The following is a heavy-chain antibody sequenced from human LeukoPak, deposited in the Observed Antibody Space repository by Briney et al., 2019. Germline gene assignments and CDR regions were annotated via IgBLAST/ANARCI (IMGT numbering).Heavy chain of an antibody. J-gene: IGHJ5*02. CDR3: ARDYWSGYYLNWFDP. CDR2: IYTSGST. V-gene: IGHV4-4*07. Sequence: PSETLSLTCTVSGGSISSYYWSWIRQPAGKGLEWIGRIYTSGSTNYNPSLKSRVTMSVDTSKNQFSLKLSSVTAADTAVYYCARDYWSGYYLNWFDPWGQGTLVTVSS. CDR1: GGSISSYY. D-gene: IGHD3-3*01.